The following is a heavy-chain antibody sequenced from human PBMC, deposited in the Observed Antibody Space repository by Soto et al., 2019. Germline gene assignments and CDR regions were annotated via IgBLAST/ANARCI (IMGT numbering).Heavy chain of an antibody. D-gene: IGHD6-13*01. J-gene: IGHJ5*02. V-gene: IGHV1-3*01. CDR1: GYTFTSYA. CDR3: ARDRFSSGQQLVRDWFDP. CDR2: INAGNGNT. Sequence: ASVKVSCKASGYTFTSYAMHWVRQAPGQRLEWMGWINAGNGNTKYSQKFQGRVTITRDTSASTAYMELRSLRSDDTAVYYCARDRFSSGQQLVRDWFDPWGQGTLVTVSS.